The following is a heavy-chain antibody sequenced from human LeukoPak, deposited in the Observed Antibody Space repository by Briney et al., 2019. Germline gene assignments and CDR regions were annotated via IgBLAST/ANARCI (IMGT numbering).Heavy chain of an antibody. Sequence: GGSLRLSCVDSGFTFTNAWMSWVRQAPGKGLEWIGRIKSKTDSETTNYAEPVRGRFTISRDDSKSAVYLQMNSLKIEDTAVYYCTTDLGTYYHGSQRLIPIDYWGQGTLVTVSS. CDR2: IKSKTDSETT. J-gene: IGHJ4*02. V-gene: IGHV3-15*01. D-gene: IGHD3-10*01. CDR3: TTDLGTYYHGSQRLIPIDY. CDR1: GFTFTNAW.